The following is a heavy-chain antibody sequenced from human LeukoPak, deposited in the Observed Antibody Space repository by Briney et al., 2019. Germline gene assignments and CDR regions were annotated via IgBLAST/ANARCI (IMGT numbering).Heavy chain of an antibody. V-gene: IGHV6-1*01. CDR1: GDSVSSNSVT. CDR2: TYYRSKWFN. Sequence: SQTLSLTCDISGDSVSSNSVTWNWIRQSPSRGLEWLGRTYYRSKWFNDYAVSVRSRITISPDTSKNQFSLQLNSVTPEDTAVYYCARGVFPAFDIWGQGTMVTVSS. CDR3: ARGVFPAFDI. J-gene: IGHJ3*02. D-gene: IGHD3-10*01.